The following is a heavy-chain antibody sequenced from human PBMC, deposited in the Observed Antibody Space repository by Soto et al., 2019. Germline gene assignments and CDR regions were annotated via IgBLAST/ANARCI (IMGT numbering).Heavy chain of an antibody. J-gene: IGHJ5*02. CDR1: GFTFSSYA. V-gene: IGHV3-21*01. Sequence: GGSLRLSCAASGFTFSSYAMSWVRQAPGKGLEWVSSISSSSSYIYYADSVKGRFTISRDNAKNSLYLQMNSLRAEDTAVYYCARTSGIVLMVYAPNWFDPWGQGTLVTVS. D-gene: IGHD2-8*01. CDR2: ISSSSSYI. CDR3: ARTSGIVLMVYAPNWFDP.